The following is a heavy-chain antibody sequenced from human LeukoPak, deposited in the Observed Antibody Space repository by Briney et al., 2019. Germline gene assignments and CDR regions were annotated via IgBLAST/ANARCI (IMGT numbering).Heavy chain of an antibody. CDR3: ASDAVYDSILWFDP. J-gene: IGHJ5*01. D-gene: IGHD3-22*01. CDR2: IITIFGTA. Sequence: VKESCKGTGGTFSSNAMSGLRQAPGQGREGMGGIITIFGTANYVQKFQGRVTINAEESTRTAYMEVSRLREEGTPGYYCASDAVYDSILWFDPWGQGTPVTVSS. CDR1: GGTFSSNA. V-gene: IGHV1-69*13.